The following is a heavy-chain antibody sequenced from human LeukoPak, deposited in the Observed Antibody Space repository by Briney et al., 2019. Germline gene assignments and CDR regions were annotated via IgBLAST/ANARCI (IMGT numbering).Heavy chain of an antibody. V-gene: IGHV1-18*01. CDR2: ISAYNGNT. CDR1: GYTFTSYG. J-gene: IGHJ4*02. D-gene: IGHD4-11*01. CDR3: ARDQAATNTQVRFCLD. Sequence: ASVKVSCKASGYTFTSYGISWARQAPGQGLEWMGWISAYNGNTNFAQKLQGRVTMTTDTSTSTAYMDLRSLRSDDTAVYYCARDQAATNTQVRFCLDWGQGTLVTVSS.